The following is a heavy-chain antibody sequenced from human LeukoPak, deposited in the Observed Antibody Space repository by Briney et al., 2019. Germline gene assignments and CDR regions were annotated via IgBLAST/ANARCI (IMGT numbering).Heavy chain of an antibody. J-gene: IGHJ1*01. CDR2: IQYDGSNK. D-gene: IGHD3-22*01. CDR3: AKGLYYYDSSGYPH. V-gene: IGHV3-30*02. CDR1: GFTFSRYG. Sequence: GGSLRLSCAASGFTFSRYGIHWVRQAPGKGLEWVAFIQYDGSNKYYADSVKGRFTISRDNSKNTLYLQMNSLRAEDTAVYYCAKGLYYYDSSGYPHWGQGTLVTVSS.